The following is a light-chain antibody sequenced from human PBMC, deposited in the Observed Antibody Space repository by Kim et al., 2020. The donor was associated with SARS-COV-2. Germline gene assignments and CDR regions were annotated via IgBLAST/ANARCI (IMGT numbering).Light chain of an antibody. Sequence: GQSITISCTGTSSDVGGYNYVSWYHQHPGKAPKLMIYDVSNRPSGVSNRFSGSKSGNTASLTISGLQAEDEADYYCSSYTSSSTWVFGGGTQLTVL. J-gene: IGLJ3*02. CDR2: DVS. CDR3: SSYTSSSTWV. CDR1: SSDVGGYNY. V-gene: IGLV2-14*03.